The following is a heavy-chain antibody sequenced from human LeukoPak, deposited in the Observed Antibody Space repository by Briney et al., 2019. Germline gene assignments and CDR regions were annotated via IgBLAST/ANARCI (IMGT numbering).Heavy chain of an antibody. D-gene: IGHD5-18*01. J-gene: IGHJ4*02. CDR3: ARQRHGNNFGYDY. CDR1: GGSINSFY. Sequence: SETLSLTCTVSGGSINSFYWGWIRQPPGKGLEWIGYVHYSGDTNYNPSLKSRATISVDTSKNQFSLNLNSVTAADTAVYYCARQRHGNNFGYDYWGQGTLVTVSS. CDR2: VHYSGDT. V-gene: IGHV4-59*08.